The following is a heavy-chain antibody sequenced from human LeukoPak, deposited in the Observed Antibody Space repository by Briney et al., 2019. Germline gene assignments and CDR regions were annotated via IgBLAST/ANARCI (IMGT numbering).Heavy chain of an antibody. CDR2: ISSGSSYI. D-gene: IGHD2-15*01. V-gene: IGHV3-21*01. CDR1: GFTFSTYS. J-gene: IGHJ6*03. CDR3: ARELYCSGGTCSNDYYYYYYVDV. Sequence: GGSLRLSCAASGFTFSTYSMNWVRQAPGKGLEWVSSISSGSSYIYYADSVKGRFTISRDNAKNSLYLQMNSLRAEDTAVYYCARELYCSGGTCSNDYYYYYYVDVWGKGTTVTVSS.